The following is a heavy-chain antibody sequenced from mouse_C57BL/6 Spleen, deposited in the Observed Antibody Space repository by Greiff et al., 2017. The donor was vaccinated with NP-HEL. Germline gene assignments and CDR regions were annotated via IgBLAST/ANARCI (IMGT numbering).Heavy chain of an antibody. Sequence: EVKVVESGGGLVKPGGSLKLSCAASGFTFSSYAMSWVRQTPEKRLEWVATISDGGSYTYYPDNVKGRFTISRDNAKNNLYLQMSHLKSEDTAMYYCARVGGYYDFDYWGQGTTLTVSS. J-gene: IGHJ2*01. CDR1: GFTFSSYA. D-gene: IGHD2-3*01. CDR3: ARVGGYYDFDY. V-gene: IGHV5-4*03. CDR2: ISDGGSYT.